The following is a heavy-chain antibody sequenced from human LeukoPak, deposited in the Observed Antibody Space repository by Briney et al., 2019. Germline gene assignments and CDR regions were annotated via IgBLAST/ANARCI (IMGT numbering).Heavy chain of an antibody. V-gene: IGHV3-48*01. Sequence: GGSLRLSCAASGFIFSSYTINWVRQAPGKGLEWVSYISSSSSTIYYADSVKGRFTISRDKAKNSLYLQMNSLRAEDTAVYYCARGGADYDSYYYGMDVWGQGTTVTVSS. CDR2: ISSSSSTI. D-gene: IGHD3-16*01. CDR3: ARGGADYDSYYYGMDV. CDR1: GFIFSSYT. J-gene: IGHJ6*02.